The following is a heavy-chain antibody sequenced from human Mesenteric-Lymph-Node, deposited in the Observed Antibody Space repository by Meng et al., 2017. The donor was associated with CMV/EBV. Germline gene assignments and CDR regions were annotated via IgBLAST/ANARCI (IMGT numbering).Heavy chain of an antibody. CDR1: GFTFSNAR. CDR3: TSSYYYDSSGYYHDAFDI. J-gene: IGHJ3*02. Sequence: GESLKISCAASGFTFSNARMSWVRQAPGKGLEWVGRIKSKTDGGTTDYAAPVKGRFTISRDDSKNTLYLQMNSLKTEDTAVYYCTSSYYYDSSGYYHDAFDIWGQGTMVTVSS. D-gene: IGHD3-22*01. V-gene: IGHV3-15*01. CDR2: IKSKTDGGTT.